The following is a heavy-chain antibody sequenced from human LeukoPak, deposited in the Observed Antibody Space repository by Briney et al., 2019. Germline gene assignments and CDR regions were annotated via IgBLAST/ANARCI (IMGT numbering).Heavy chain of an antibody. CDR2: IYYSGST. V-gene: IGHV4-39*01. CDR1: GGSISSSSYY. Sequence: SETLSLTCTVSGGSISSSSYYWGWIRQPPGKGLEWLGSIYYSGSTYYNPSLKSRVTISVDTSKNQSSLKLSSVTAADTAVYYCARASNYYDSSGYPSFDYWGQGTLVTVSS. D-gene: IGHD3-22*01. J-gene: IGHJ4*02. CDR3: ARASNYYDSSGYPSFDY.